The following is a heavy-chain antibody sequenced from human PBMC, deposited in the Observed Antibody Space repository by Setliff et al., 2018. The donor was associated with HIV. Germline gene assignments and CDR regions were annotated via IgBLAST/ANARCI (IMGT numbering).Heavy chain of an antibody. V-gene: IGHV4-39*01. CDR2: IYHTGQT. D-gene: IGHD3-3*01. CDR1: GGSISRSDYY. CDR3: ARQIASGYWAFDS. Sequence: SETLSLTCTVSGGSISRSDYYWGWIRQPPGKGLEWIGSIYHTGQTYDNPSVKSRLTISVDTDENQFSLKLRSVTAAETAVYYCARQIASGYWAFDSWGQGTLVTVSS. J-gene: IGHJ4*02.